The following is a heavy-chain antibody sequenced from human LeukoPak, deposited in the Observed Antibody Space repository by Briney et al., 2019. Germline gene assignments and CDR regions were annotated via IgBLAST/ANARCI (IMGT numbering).Heavy chain of an antibody. CDR1: GGSISNYY. CDR3: ARTYYDILTGYFPNYYYYYMDV. D-gene: IGHD3-9*01. CDR2: IYYTGST. V-gene: IGHV4-59*01. Sequence: SETLSLTCTVSGGSISNYYWSWIRQSPEKGLEWIGYIYYTGSTNYKSSLKSRVTISVDTSKNQFSLKLSSVTAADTAVYYCARTYYDILTGYFPNYYYYYMDVWGKGTTVTISS. J-gene: IGHJ6*03.